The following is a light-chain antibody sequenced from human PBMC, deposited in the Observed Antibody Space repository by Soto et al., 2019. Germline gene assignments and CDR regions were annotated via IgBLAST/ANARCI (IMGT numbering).Light chain of an antibody. CDR3: SSYADSNNLV. J-gene: IGLJ2*01. CDR2: EVS. Sequence: QSALTQPPSASGSPGQSVTISCTGTSSHVGGYNYVSWYQQHPGKAPKLMIYEVSKRPSGVPDRFSGSKSGNTASLTVSGLQAEDEADYYRSSYADSNNLVFGGGTKLTVL. CDR1: SSHVGGYNY. V-gene: IGLV2-8*01.